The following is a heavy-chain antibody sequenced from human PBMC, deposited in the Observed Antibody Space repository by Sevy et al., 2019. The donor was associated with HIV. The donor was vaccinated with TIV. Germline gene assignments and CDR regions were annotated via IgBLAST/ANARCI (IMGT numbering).Heavy chain of an antibody. D-gene: IGHD3-16*02. CDR1: GFTFDTFW. J-gene: IGHJ5*01. V-gene: IGHV3-7*01. Sequence: GESLKISCAASGFTFDTFWMGWVRQAPGRGLEWVASIDPRGNERDYLDSLKGRFTISRDNAKNSLYLQMHSLKGGDTALYYCVRVLWDVLVLPAATPSPWLDSWGQGTLVTVSS. CDR2: IDPRGNER. CDR3: VRVLWDVLVLPAATPSPWLDS.